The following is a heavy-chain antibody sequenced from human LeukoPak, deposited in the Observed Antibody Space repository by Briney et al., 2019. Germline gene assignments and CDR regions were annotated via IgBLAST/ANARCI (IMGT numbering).Heavy chain of an antibody. CDR3: ATTPRRYCSSTSCSNDY. Sequence: GGSLRLSCAASGFTFSTYAVNWVRQAPGKGLEWVSAISGSGGSTYYADSVKGRFTISRDNSKNTLYLQMNSLRAEDTAVYYCATTPRRYCSSTSCSNDYWGQGTLVTVSS. V-gene: IGHV3-23*01. J-gene: IGHJ4*02. CDR1: GFTFSTYA. CDR2: ISGSGGST. D-gene: IGHD2-2*01.